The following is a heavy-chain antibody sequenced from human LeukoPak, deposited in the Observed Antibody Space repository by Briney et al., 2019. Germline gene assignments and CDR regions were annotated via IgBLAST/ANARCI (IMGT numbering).Heavy chain of an antibody. CDR2: ISGSGGST. CDR1: GFTFSSYA. CDR3: AKTLEYDILTGYSGAFDI. J-gene: IGHJ3*02. Sequence: GGFLRLSCAASGFTFSSYAMSWVRQAPGKGLEWVSAISGSGGSTYYADSVKGRFTISRDNSKNTLYLQMSSLRAEDTAVYYCAKTLEYDILTGYSGAFDIWGQGTMVTVSS. V-gene: IGHV3-23*01. D-gene: IGHD3-9*01.